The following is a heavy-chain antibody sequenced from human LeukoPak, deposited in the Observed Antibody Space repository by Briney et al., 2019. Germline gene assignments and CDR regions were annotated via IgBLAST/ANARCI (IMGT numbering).Heavy chain of an antibody. V-gene: IGHV4-39*02. CDR1: GGSISSSSYY. CDR3: AKDRTSSSWNFDY. Sequence: SETLSLTCTVSGGSISSSSYYWGWIRQPPGKGLEWIGSIYYSGSTYYNPSLKSRVTISVDTSKNQFSLKLSSVTAADTAVYYCAKDRTSSSWNFDYWGQGTLVTVSS. J-gene: IGHJ4*02. CDR2: IYYSGST. D-gene: IGHD6-13*01.